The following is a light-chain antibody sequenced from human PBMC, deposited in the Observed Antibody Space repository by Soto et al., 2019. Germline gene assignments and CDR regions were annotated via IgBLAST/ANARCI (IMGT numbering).Light chain of an antibody. Sequence: IQMTQSLSSLSAYIGDGVTITCRASQSISSYLNWYQQKPGKAPKLLIYAASSLQSGVPSRFSGSGSGTDFTLTISRLQPEDFAPYYCQQSDSTPPITFGQGTRLEIK. V-gene: IGKV1-39*01. CDR2: AAS. CDR1: QSISSY. CDR3: QQSDSTPPIT. J-gene: IGKJ5*01.